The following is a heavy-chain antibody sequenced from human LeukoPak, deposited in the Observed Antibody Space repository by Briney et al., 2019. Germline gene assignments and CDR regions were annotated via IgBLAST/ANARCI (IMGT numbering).Heavy chain of an antibody. V-gene: IGHV1-2*02. CDR2: INPNTGGT. Sequence: ASVKVSCKASGYTFTGYYMHWVRQAPGHGLEWMGWINPNTGGTNYAQKFQGRVTMTRDTSISTAYMELSRLRSDDTAVYYCARIRWFGEFESEYYFDYWGQGTLVTVSS. CDR3: ARIRWFGEFESEYYFDY. D-gene: IGHD3-10*01. J-gene: IGHJ4*02. CDR1: GYTFTGYY.